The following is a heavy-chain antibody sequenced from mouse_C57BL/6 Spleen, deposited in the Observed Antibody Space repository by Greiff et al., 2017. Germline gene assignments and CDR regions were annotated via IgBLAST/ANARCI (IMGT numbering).Heavy chain of an antibody. J-gene: IGHJ4*01. Sequence: SGAELVKPGASVKISCKASGYAFSSYWMNWVKQRPGKGLEWIGQIYPGDGDTNYNGKFKGKATLTADKSSSTAYLQLSSLTSEDSAVYFCARNYGSSYYYAMDYWGQGTSVTVSS. CDR2: IYPGDGDT. D-gene: IGHD1-1*01. CDR1: GYAFSSYW. V-gene: IGHV1-80*01. CDR3: ARNYGSSYYYAMDY.